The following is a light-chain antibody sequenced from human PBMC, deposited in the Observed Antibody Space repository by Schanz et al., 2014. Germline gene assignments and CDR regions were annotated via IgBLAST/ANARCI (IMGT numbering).Light chain of an antibody. CDR1: SSDVGAYNY. V-gene: IGLV2-23*02. J-gene: IGLJ3*02. CDR3: CSYAGLSSWV. Sequence: QSALTQPASVSGSPGQSITISCTGSSSDVGAYNYVSWYQQHPGNAPKLLIFEVSKRPSGVSNRFSGSKSGNTASLTVSGLQAEDEADYYCCSYAGLSSWVFGGGTKLTVL. CDR2: EVS.